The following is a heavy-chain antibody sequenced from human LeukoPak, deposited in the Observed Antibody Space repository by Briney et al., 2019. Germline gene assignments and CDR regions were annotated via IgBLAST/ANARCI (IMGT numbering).Heavy chain of an antibody. D-gene: IGHD2-15*01. V-gene: IGHV3-30-3*01. CDR3: ARAAALGYCSGGSCYRGAFDI. CDR2: ISYDGSNK. J-gene: IGHJ3*02. CDR1: GFTFSSYA. Sequence: PGGSLRLSCAASGFTFSSYAMHWVRQAPGKGLEWVAVISYDGSNKYYADSVKGRFTISRDNSKNTLYLQMNSLRAEDTAVYYCARAAALGYCSGGSCYRGAFDIWGQGTMVTVSS.